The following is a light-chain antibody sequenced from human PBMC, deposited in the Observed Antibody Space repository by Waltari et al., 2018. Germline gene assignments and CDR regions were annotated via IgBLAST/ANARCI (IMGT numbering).Light chain of an antibody. Sequence: DIQMTQSPSSLSASVGDRVTITCRASQSISSYLNWYQQKPGTAPKPLIYAASSLQSAVPSRFSGSGSGTDFTLTISSLQPEDFATYYCQQSYSTPPTFGQGTKVEIK. CDR3: QQSYSTPPT. V-gene: IGKV1-39*01. CDR2: AAS. CDR1: QSISSY. J-gene: IGKJ1*01.